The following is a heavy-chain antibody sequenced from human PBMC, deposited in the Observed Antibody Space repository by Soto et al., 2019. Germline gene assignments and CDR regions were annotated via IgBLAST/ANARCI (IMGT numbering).Heavy chain of an antibody. D-gene: IGHD6-13*01. J-gene: IGHJ4*02. Sequence: EVQLLESGGGLVQPGGSLRLCCAAAEFTFSIYAMSWVRQAPGKGLEWVSAISGSGGSTYYADSVKGRFTISRDNSKNTLYLQMNSLRADDTAVYYCAKATRGGAATLIRDYWGQGTLVTVSS. CDR3: AKATRGGAATLIRDY. CDR1: EFTFSIYA. CDR2: ISGSGGST. V-gene: IGHV3-23*01.